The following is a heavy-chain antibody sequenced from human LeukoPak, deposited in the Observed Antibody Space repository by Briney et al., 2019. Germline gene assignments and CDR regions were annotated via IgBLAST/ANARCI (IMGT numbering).Heavy chain of an antibody. J-gene: IGHJ4*02. CDR3: ARSGQSGYDYFEY. V-gene: IGHV3-48*03. D-gene: IGHD5-12*01. Sequence: SGGSLRLSCAASGFTLSSYEMNWVRLAPGKGLEWISYISRTGNSKYYADSVKGRFTISRDNAKNSLYLQMNSLRAEDTAVYYCARSGQSGYDYFEYWGQGTLVTVSS. CDR1: GFTLSSYE. CDR2: ISRTGNSK.